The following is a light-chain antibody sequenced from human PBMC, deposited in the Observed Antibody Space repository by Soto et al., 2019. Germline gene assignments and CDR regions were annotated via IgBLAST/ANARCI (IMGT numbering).Light chain of an antibody. J-gene: IGKJ2*01. CDR3: QQYGGVPYT. V-gene: IGKV3-20*01. CDR1: ESISRDY. CDR2: GAS. Sequence: EIVLTQSPGTLSLSPGQRATLSCRASESISRDYLAWYQQRLVQAPRILIYGASSGATGIPDRFSGSGSGTDFTLTISRLEPEDFAIYYCQQYGGVPYTFGQGTKLEIK.